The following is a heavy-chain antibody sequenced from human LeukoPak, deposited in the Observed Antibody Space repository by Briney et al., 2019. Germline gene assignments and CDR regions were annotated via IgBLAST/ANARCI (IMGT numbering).Heavy chain of an antibody. CDR2: ISYDGSNK. V-gene: IGHV3-30*18. J-gene: IGHJ4*02. Sequence: GGSLRLSCAASGFTSSSYGMHWVRQAPGKGLEWVAVISYDGSNKYYADSVKGRFTISRDNSKNTLYLQMNSLRAEDTAVYYCAKVGSSSSAGTIDYWGQGTLVTVSS. D-gene: IGHD6-6*01. CDR3: AKVGSSSSAGTIDY. CDR1: GFTSSSYG.